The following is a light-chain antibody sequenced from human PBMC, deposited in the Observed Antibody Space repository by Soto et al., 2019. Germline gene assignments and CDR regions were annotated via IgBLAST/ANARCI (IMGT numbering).Light chain of an antibody. CDR1: QTHIAY. J-gene: IGKJ1*01. V-gene: IGKV1-5*01. CDR3: QYYRDYSWT. CDR2: DTS. Sequence: TQSPSTLSASVGDGVTITCRSSQTHIAYLAWYQQKPGTAPKPLIYDTSSLETGVPSRFSGSRSATHFTLTISRLQPDDFATYYCQYYRDYSWTFGQGTKVDIK.